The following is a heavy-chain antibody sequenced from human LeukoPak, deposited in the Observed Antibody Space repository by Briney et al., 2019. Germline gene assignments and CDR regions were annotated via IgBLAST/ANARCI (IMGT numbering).Heavy chain of an antibody. CDR1: GSTFSSYG. CDR2: IRYDGSNK. D-gene: IGHD5-18*01. V-gene: IGHV3-30*02. CDR3: AKMVDTAMVLGDY. J-gene: IGHJ4*02. Sequence: GGSLRLSCAASGSTFSSYGMHWVRQAPGKGLEWVAFIRYDGSNKYYADSVKGRFTISRDNSKNTLYLQMNSLRAEDTAVYYCAKMVDTAMVLGDYWGQGTLVTVSS.